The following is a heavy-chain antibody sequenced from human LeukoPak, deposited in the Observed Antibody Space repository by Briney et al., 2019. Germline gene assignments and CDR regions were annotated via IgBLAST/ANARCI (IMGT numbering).Heavy chain of an antibody. V-gene: IGHV4-59*01. CDR2: IYHSGST. Sequence: SETLSLTCTVSGGSISNYYWSWIRQPPGKGLEWIGYIYHSGSTNYNPSLKSRVTISVDTSKNQFSLRLSSVTAADTAVYYCARAVAGLNHFDYWGQGTLVTVSS. J-gene: IGHJ4*02. D-gene: IGHD6-19*01. CDR3: ARAVAGLNHFDY. CDR1: GGSISNYY.